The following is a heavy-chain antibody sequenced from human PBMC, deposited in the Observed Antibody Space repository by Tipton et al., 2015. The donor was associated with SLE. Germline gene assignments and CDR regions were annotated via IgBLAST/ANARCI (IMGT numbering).Heavy chain of an antibody. CDR1: GFTFSSYA. D-gene: IGHD6-13*01. V-gene: IGHV3-30*04. J-gene: IGHJ5*02. Sequence: SLRLSCAASGFTFSSYAMHWVRQAPGKGLEWVAVISYDGSNKYYADSVKGRFTISRDNSKNTLYLQMNSLRAEDTAVYYCARDRRINSSSWSGHGWFDPWGQGTLVTVSS. CDR3: ARDRRINSSSWSGHGWFDP. CDR2: ISYDGSNK.